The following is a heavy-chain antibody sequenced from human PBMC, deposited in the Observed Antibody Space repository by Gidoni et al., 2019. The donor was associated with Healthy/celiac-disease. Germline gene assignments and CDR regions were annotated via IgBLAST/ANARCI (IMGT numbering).Heavy chain of an antibody. V-gene: IGHV3-48*03. CDR3: ARGFSGEDSSGYYPLYFDY. CDR1: GVTFSSYD. Sequence: EVQLVESGGGLVQPGGSPRLACAASGVTFSSYDMNWVRQAPGKGLEWVSYISSSGSTIYYADSVKGRFTISRDNAKNSLYLQMNSLRAEDTAVYYCARGFSGEDSSGYYPLYFDYWGQGTLVTVSS. J-gene: IGHJ4*02. D-gene: IGHD3-22*01. CDR2: ISSSGSTI.